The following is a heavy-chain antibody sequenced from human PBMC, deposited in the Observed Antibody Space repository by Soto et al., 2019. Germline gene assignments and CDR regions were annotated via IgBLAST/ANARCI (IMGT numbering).Heavy chain of an antibody. V-gene: IGHV4-31*03. J-gene: IGHJ3*01. CDR2: IFYSGRT. Sequence: PSETLSLTCTVSGGSISSGGFYWTWIRHRPGKGLEWIGYIFYSGRTYYNPSLKSRITISVDTSKNQFSLKLSSVTAADTAVYYCARDRGSDSRGDALAFWGQGTMVTVSS. CDR3: ARDRGSDSRGDALAF. D-gene: IGHD3-22*01. CDR1: GGSISSGGFY.